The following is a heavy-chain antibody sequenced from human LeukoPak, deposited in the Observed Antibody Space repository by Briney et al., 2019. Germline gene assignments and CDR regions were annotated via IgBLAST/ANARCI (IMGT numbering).Heavy chain of an antibody. J-gene: IGHJ4*02. CDR2: IGSSGSSI. V-gene: IGHV3-11*04. D-gene: IGHD3-10*01. CDR1: GGSISSSSYY. Sequence: LSLTCTVSGGSISSSSYYWGWIRQPPGKGLEWISYIGSSGSSILYADSVKGRFTISRDNAKNSLYLQMNSLRAEDTAVYYCANLELWFGESHWGQGTLVTVSS. CDR3: ANLELWFGESH.